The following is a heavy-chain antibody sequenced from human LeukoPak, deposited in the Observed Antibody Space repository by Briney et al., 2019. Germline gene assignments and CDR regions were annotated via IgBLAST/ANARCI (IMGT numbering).Heavy chain of an antibody. CDR2: ISWNSGSI. CDR1: GFTFDDYA. Sequence: GRSLRLSCAASGFTFDDYAMHWVRQAPGKGQEWVSGISWNSGSIGYADSVKGRFTISRDNAKNSLYLQMNSLRAEDMALYYCAKDRTYSGSYAGAFDIWGQGTMVTVSS. CDR3: AKDRTYSGSYAGAFDI. V-gene: IGHV3-9*03. J-gene: IGHJ3*02. D-gene: IGHD1-26*01.